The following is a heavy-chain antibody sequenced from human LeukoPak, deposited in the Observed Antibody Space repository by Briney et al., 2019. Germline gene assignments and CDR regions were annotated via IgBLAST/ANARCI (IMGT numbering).Heavy chain of an antibody. D-gene: IGHD1-26*01. CDR2: INPSSGDT. CDR1: GYTFTVHY. CDR3: ARVPRPKYAGGQWDGDY. V-gene: IGHV1-2*02. Sequence: GASVKVSCKTSGYTFTVHYMHWVRQAPGQGLGWMGWINPSSGDTNYAQKFQGRVTMTRDTSISTAYMDLSRLRSDDTAVYYCARVPRPKYAGGQWDGDYWGQGTLVTVSS. J-gene: IGHJ4*02.